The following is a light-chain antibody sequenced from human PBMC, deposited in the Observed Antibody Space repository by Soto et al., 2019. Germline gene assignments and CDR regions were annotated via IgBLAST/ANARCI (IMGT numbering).Light chain of an antibody. CDR3: AAWDDRLNGYV. J-gene: IGLJ1*01. CDR1: SSNIGSYT. Sequence: QSVLIQPPSASGTPGQRVTVSCSGGSSNIGSYTVNWYQQLPGAAPKLLFYSNSQRPAGVPDRFSASKSVTSASLAISGLQSEDEAEYYCAAWDDRLNGYVFGPGTQLTVL. CDR2: SNS. V-gene: IGLV1-44*01.